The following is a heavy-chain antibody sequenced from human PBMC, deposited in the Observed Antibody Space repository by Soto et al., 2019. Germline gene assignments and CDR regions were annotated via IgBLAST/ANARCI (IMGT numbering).Heavy chain of an antibody. V-gene: IGHV3-64D*08. J-gene: IGHJ3*02. CDR2: ISNNGDST. CDR1: GFTFSNYA. CDR3: VKERINGWYDPRNAFDI. D-gene: IGHD6-19*01. Sequence: PGGSLRLSCSASGFTFSNYAMHWVRQAPGKGLEYVSGISNNGDSTYYADSVKGRFTISRDNSESALYLQMSGLRTDDTAIYYCVKERINGWYDPRNAFDIWGQGTMVTVSS.